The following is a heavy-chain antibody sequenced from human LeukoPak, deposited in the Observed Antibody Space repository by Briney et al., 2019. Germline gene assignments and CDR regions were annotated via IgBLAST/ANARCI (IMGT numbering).Heavy chain of an antibody. J-gene: IGHJ4*02. V-gene: IGHV4-59*08. CDR3: ARRRLRLGELSLNDY. D-gene: IGHD3-16*02. CDR2: IYYSGST. CDR1: GGSISSYY. Sequence: SETLSLTCTVSGGSISSYYWSWIRQPPGKGLEWIGYIYYSGSTNYNPSLKSRVTISVDTSKNQFSLKLSSVTAADTAVYYCARRRLRLGELSLNDYWGQGTLVTVSS.